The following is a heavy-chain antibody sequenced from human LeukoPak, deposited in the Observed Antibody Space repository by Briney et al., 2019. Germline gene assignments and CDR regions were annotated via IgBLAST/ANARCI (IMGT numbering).Heavy chain of an antibody. J-gene: IGHJ4*02. CDR1: VYTFTTYG. V-gene: IGHV1-18*01. CDR2: ISTYNGNT. CDR3: ARDAIQGRLTSDY. D-gene: IGHD1-1*01. Sequence: ASVKVSCKASVYTFTTYGISWVRQAPGQGLEWMGWISTYNGNTNYAQNLQGRVTMTTDTSTSTAYMELGSLRFDDTAVYYCARDAIQGRLTSDYWGQGTLVTVSS.